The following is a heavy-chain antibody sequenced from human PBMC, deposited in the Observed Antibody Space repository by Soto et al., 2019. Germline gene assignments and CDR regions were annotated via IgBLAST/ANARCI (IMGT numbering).Heavy chain of an antibody. Sequence: SGPTLVNPTQTLTLTCTFSGFSITGNGEGVGWIRQPPGKALEWLALIYWADDKRYSPSMRNRLTITLDNSKDQVIRTMTDMGPADTATYYCAPGYVQLLATFHYFDSRGQGTQVTASS. CDR1: GFSITGNGEG. CDR3: APGYVQLLATFHYFDS. D-gene: IGHD2-2*01. J-gene: IGHJ4*02. CDR2: IYWADDK. V-gene: IGHV2-5*02.